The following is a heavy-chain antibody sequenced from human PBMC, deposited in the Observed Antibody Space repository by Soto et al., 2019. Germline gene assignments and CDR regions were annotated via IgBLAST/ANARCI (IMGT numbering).Heavy chain of an antibody. CDR1: GDSVSSDSAA. CDR3: ARVRYCRGGSCYYGMDV. Sequence: SQTLSLTCVISGDSVSSDSAAWNWIRQSPSRGLEWLGRAYYRSKWFDDYAVSVKSRITITPDTSRNQLSLQLNSVTPEDTAVYYCARVRYCRGGSCYYGMDVWGQGTTVTVSS. CDR2: AYYRSKWFD. V-gene: IGHV6-1*01. D-gene: IGHD2-15*01. J-gene: IGHJ6*02.